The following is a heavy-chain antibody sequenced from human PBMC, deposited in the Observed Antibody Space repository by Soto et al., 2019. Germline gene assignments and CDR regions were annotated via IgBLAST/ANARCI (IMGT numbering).Heavy chain of an antibody. Sequence: GESLKISCKGSGYSFTSYWIGWVRQMPGKGLEWMGIIYPGDSDTRYSPSFQGQVTISADKSISTAYLQWSSLKASDTAMYYCASDLFSGYESHDAFDIWGQGKMVTVSS. J-gene: IGHJ3*02. CDR1: GYSFTSYW. D-gene: IGHD5-12*01. V-gene: IGHV5-51*01. CDR3: ASDLFSGYESHDAFDI. CDR2: IYPGDSDT.